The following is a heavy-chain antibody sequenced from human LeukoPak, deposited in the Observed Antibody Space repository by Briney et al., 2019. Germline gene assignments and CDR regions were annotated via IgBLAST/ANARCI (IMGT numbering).Heavy chain of an antibody. Sequence: AGSLRLSCAASGFTFSAYAMTWVAQAPGKGLEWVSSIGSDNKPHYSESVKGRIAISRDNSKSMLFPQLNSLRAEDTALYYCARDLNYYVAMDVWGQGTTVTVSS. CDR1: GFTFSAYA. CDR3: ARDLNYYVAMDV. D-gene: IGHD3-10*02. CDR2: IGSDNKP. J-gene: IGHJ6*02. V-gene: IGHV3-23*01.